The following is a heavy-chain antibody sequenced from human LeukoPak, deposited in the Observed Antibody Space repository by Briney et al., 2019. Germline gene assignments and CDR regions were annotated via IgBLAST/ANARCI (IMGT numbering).Heavy chain of an antibody. Sequence: SETLSLTCTVSGGSVSSYYWSWIRQPPGKGLEWIGYMYYSGSTNYNPSLKSRVTISIDTSKNQFSLKLNSVTAADTAVYYCAGGDSLGYCSGGSCPDLIDYWGQGTLVTVSS. J-gene: IGHJ4*02. CDR2: MYYSGST. V-gene: IGHV4-59*02. CDR1: GGSVSSYY. CDR3: AGGDSLGYCSGGSCPDLIDY. D-gene: IGHD2-15*01.